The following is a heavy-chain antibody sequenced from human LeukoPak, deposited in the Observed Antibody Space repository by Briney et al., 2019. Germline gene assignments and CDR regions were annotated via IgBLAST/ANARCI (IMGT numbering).Heavy chain of an antibody. V-gene: IGHV1-69*05. CDR2: IIPIFGTA. CDR1: GGTFSSYA. D-gene: IGHD3-3*01. Sequence: SVKVSCKASGGTFSSYAISWVRQAPGQGIEWMGRIIPIFGTANYAQKFQGRVTITTDESTSTAYMELSSLRSEDTAVYYCARDAQYYDFWSGYYTNWFDPWGQGTLVTVSS. J-gene: IGHJ5*02. CDR3: ARDAQYYDFWSGYYTNWFDP.